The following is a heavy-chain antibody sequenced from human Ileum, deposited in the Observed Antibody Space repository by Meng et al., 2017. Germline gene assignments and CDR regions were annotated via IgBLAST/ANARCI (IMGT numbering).Heavy chain of an antibody. D-gene: IGHD3-22*01. J-gene: IGHJ5*02. Sequence: SETLSLTCTVSSGSISSYYWSWIRQPPGKGLEWIGYIYYSGSTNYNPSLKSRVTISVDTSKNQFSLKLSSVTAAGTAVYYCARDYSDSSGYYRNNWFDPWGQGTLVTVSS. V-gene: IGHV4-59*01. CDR1: SGSISSYY. CDR2: IYYSGST. CDR3: ARDYSDSSGYYRNNWFDP.